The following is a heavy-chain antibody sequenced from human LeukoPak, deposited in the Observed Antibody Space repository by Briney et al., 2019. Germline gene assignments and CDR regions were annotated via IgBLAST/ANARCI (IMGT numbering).Heavy chain of an antibody. Sequence: GGSLRLSCVASGFTFSTYGMHWVRQAPGKGLEWVAVISYDGSNKYYADSVKGRFTISRDNSKNTLYLQMNSLRAEDTAVYYCAKDQYYDYVWGSYRVEYFQHWGQGTLVTVSS. J-gene: IGHJ1*01. V-gene: IGHV3-30*18. CDR2: ISYDGSNK. D-gene: IGHD3-16*02. CDR1: GFTFSTYG. CDR3: AKDQYYDYVWGSYRVEYFQH.